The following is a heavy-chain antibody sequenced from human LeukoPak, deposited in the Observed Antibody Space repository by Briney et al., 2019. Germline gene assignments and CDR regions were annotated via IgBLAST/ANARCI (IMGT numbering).Heavy chain of an antibody. CDR3: ARIVVVPAANLGGYYYYMDV. V-gene: IGHV3-33*01. CDR2: IWYDGSNK. J-gene: IGHJ6*03. D-gene: IGHD2-2*01. CDR1: GFTFSSYG. Sequence: GRSLRLSCAASGFTFSSYGMHWVRQAPGKGLEWVAVIWYDGSNKYYADSVKGRFTISRDNSKNTLYLQMSSLRAEDTAVYYCARIVVVPAANLGGYYYYMDVWGKGTTVTVSS.